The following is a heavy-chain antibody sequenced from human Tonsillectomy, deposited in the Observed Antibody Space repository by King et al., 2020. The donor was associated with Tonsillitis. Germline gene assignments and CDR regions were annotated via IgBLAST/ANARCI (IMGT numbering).Heavy chain of an antibody. J-gene: IGHJ3*02. Sequence: MQLVQSGAEVKKTGASLKVSCKASGYSFSSYGISCVRQAPGQGLEWMGCISAYNDNTNYAQKFPGRVTITTDTTPSTVYMELRSLRSDDTPVYSCTSDREVGGPRAPDGFYIWGQGTVVTVSS. V-gene: IGHV1-18*01. CDR3: TSDREVGGPRAPDGFYI. D-gene: IGHD1-26*01. CDR2: ISAYNDNT. CDR1: GYSFSSYG.